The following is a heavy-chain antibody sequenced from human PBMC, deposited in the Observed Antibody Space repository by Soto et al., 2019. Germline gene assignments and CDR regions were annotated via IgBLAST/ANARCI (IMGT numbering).Heavy chain of an antibody. CDR2: IYYSGST. D-gene: IGHD6-19*01. V-gene: IGHV4-61*01. Sequence: QVQLQESGPGLVKPSETLSLTCTVSGGSVSSGSYYWSWIRQPPGKGLEWIGYIYYSGSTNYNPSLKSRVTIPVDTSKNQFSLKLSSVTAADTAVYYCARSAEYSSGWYYYWGQGTLVTVSS. CDR3: ARSAEYSSGWYYY. CDR1: GGSVSSGSYY. J-gene: IGHJ4*02.